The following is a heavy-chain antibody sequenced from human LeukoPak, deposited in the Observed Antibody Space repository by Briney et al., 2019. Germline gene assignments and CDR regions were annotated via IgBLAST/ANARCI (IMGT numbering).Heavy chain of an antibody. CDR1: GGSISSSTFH. V-gene: IGHV4-39*01. D-gene: IGHD4-23*01. Sequence: PSETLSLTCIVSGGSISSSTFHWGWIRQPPGKGLEWIGSIYYSGSTYYNPSLKSRVTISVDTSKNQFSLKLSSVTAADTAVYYCTRSGTMVVMRPMYYWGQGTLVTVSS. CDR3: TRSGTMVVMRPMYY. J-gene: IGHJ4*02. CDR2: IYYSGST.